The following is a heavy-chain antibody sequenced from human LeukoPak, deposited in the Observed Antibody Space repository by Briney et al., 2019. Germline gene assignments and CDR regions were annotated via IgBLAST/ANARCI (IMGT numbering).Heavy chain of an antibody. J-gene: IGHJ6*03. V-gene: IGHV1-69*01. Sequence: GSSVKVSCKASGGTFSSYAISWVRQAPGQGLEWMGGIIPIFGTANYAQKFQGRVTITADESTSTAYMELSSLRSEDTAVYYCARVLPAYWNGDPPYYMDVWGKGTTVTVSS. D-gene: IGHD2-21*01. CDR1: GGTFSSYA. CDR2: IIPIFGTA. CDR3: ARVLPAYWNGDPPYYMDV.